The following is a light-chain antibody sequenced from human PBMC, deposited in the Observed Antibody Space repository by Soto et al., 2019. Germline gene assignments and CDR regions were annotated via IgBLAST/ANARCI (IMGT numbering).Light chain of an antibody. CDR2: AAS. Sequence: IVLTQSPGNLSLYAGGRATVSCVASETIKKNYLAWYQRQPGQAPRLLIYAASRRATGIPDRFSGGGSGTDFTLTISRLEPEDIAVFYCQQYAESPITFGQGTRLEIK. CDR1: ETIKKNY. CDR3: QQYAESPIT. J-gene: IGKJ5*01. V-gene: IGKV3-20*01.